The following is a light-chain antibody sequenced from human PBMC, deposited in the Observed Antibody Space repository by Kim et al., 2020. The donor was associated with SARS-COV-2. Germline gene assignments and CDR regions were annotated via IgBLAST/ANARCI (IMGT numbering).Light chain of an antibody. CDR1: SSNIGAGYD. Sequence: RVTRACTGSSSNIGAGYDVHWYQQLPGTAPRLLIYGNNNRPSGVPDRFAGSKSGTSASLAITGLQAEDEADYYCQSYDSSLSGYVFGTGTKVTVL. CDR2: GNN. V-gene: IGLV1-40*01. CDR3: QSYDSSLSGYV. J-gene: IGLJ1*01.